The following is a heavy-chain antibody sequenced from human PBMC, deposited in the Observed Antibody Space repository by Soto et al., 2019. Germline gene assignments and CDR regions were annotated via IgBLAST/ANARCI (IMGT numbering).Heavy chain of an antibody. CDR2: IKQDGSEK. D-gene: IGHD3-22*01. CDR3: ARFYYDSSGYLPSPYYYYYGMEV. J-gene: IGHJ6*02. V-gene: IGHV3-7*04. CDR1: GFTFSSYW. Sequence: GSLRLSCAASGFTFSSYWMSWVRQAPGKGLEWVANIKQDGSEKYYVDSVKGRFTISRDNAKNSLYLQMNSLRAEDTAVYYCARFYYDSSGYLPSPYYYYYGMEVWGQGTTVNVSS.